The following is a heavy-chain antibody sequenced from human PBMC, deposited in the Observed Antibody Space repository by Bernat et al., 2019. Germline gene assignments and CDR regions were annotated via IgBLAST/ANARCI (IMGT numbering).Heavy chain of an antibody. D-gene: IGHD1-26*01. J-gene: IGHJ5*02. Sequence: QVQLQESGPGLVKPSETLSLTCTVSGGSISDGSLSSRCWNLIRQPAGKGLEWIGHIYSTGNAYYNPSLKSRVTLSVDTSKNQFSLKLTSVTAADTAVYYCARFTLAEPNKWELDPWGQGTLVTVSS. CDR3: ARFTLAEPNKWELDP. V-gene: IGHV4-4*07. CDR2: IYSTGNA. CDR1: GGSISDGSLSSRC.